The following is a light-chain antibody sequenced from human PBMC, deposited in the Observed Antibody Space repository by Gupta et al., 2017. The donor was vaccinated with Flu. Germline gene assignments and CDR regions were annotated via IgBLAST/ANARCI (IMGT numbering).Light chain of an antibody. CDR3: LQNSFSPQT. CDR2: AAS. V-gene: IGKV1-6*02. CDR1: RDIRSD. Sequence: AVQMTQSPSSLSASVGDRVTITCRASRDIRSDVAWYQQKPGKAPQLLIFAASRLQSGVPSRFSGSGVGSDFTLTINSLQPEDFATYYCLQNSFSPQTFGQGTTVEVK. J-gene: IGKJ1*01.